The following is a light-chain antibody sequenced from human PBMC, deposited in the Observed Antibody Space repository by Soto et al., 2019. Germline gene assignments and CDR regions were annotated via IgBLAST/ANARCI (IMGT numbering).Light chain of an antibody. CDR3: TSYTGNTLVV. Sequence: QSVLTQLPSASGSPGQSVTISCTGTGSDVGAYNFVSWYQQYPGKAPRLLIYELTKRPSGVPDRFSGSRSGNTASLTVSGLQTEDEADYYCTSYTGNTLVVFGGGTKLTVL. CDR1: GSDVGAYNF. V-gene: IGLV2-8*01. J-gene: IGLJ2*01. CDR2: ELT.